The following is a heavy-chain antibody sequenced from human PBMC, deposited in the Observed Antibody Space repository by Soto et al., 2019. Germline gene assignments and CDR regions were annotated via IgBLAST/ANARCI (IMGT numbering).Heavy chain of an antibody. J-gene: IGHJ6*03. V-gene: IGHV1-18*01. Sequence: QVQLLQSGAEVKKPGASVKVSCKASGYTFSNHGITWVRQAPGQGLEWMGWIGAYNGNTHYTQSLQGRVTMTTDTSTSTAYRELRGPRSDDTAVYYCARVRQLGGYFYYYMDVWGKGTTVTVSS. CDR2: IGAYNGNT. CDR1: GYTFSNHG. CDR3: ARVRQLGGYFYYYMDV. D-gene: IGHD6-6*01.